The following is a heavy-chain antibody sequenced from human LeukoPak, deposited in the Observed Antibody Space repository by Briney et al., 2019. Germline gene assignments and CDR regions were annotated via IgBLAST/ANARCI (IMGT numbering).Heavy chain of an antibody. CDR1: GGSISSSSYY. Sequence: SETLSLTCTVSGGSISSSSYYWGWIRQPPGKGLEWIGSIYYSGSTYYNPSLKSRVTISVDTSKNQFSLKLSSVTAADTAVYYCARQDIVVVVAATVAAFDIWGQGTMVTVSS. CDR2: IYYSGST. J-gene: IGHJ3*02. D-gene: IGHD2-15*01. V-gene: IGHV4-39*01. CDR3: ARQDIVVVVAATVAAFDI.